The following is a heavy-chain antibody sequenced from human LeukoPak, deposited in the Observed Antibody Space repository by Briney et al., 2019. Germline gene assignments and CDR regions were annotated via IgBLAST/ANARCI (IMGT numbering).Heavy chain of an antibody. CDR1: RYSISSGYY. CDR3: ARCRGSENYYYMDV. J-gene: IGHJ6*03. D-gene: IGHD1-14*01. V-gene: IGHV4-38-2*01. Sequence: TSETLSLTCAVSRYSISSGYYGGWIRQPPGKEREWIGNIYHSGSTYYNPSLKSRLTISVDTSKNQFSLELNAVTAADRVVYCYARCRGSENYYYMDVWGKGTTVTVCS. CDR2: IYHSGST.